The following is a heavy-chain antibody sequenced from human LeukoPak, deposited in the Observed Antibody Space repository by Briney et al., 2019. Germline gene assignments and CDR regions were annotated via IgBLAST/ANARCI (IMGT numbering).Heavy chain of an antibody. V-gene: IGHV6-1*01. D-gene: IGHD3-3*01. CDR3: ARNTPDFWALQRFDP. Sequence: SQTLSLTCAISGDSVSSNSATWNWIRQSPSRGLEWLGRTYYRSKWYNDYAVSVKSRITINPDTSKNQFSLQLNSVTPEDTAVYYCARNTPDFWALQRFDPWGQGTLVTVSS. CDR2: TYYRSKWYN. J-gene: IGHJ5*02. CDR1: GDSVSSNSAT.